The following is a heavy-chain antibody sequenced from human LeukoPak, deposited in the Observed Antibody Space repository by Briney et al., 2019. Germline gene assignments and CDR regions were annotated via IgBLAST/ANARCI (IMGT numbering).Heavy chain of an antibody. V-gene: IGHV3-23*01. CDR3: AKEYSGYDFDY. D-gene: IGHD5-12*01. CDR1: GFTLRSYD. CDR2: TSGSGANT. J-gene: IGHJ4*02. Sequence: PGGSLRLSCAASGFTLRSYDMSWVRQAPGRGLGWVAATSGSGANTYYADSVKGRFTISRDNSQNTLYQQMDSLRAEDTAVYYCAKEYSGYDFDYWGQGTLVTVSS.